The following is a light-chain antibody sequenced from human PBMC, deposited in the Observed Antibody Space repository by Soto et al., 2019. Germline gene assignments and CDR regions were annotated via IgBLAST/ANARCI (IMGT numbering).Light chain of an antibody. V-gene: IGLV2-11*01. J-gene: IGLJ2*01. CDR2: DVS. Sequence: QSALTQPRSVSGSPGQSVTISCTGTSSDVGGYNYVSWYQQHPGKAPKLMIYDVSKRPSGVPDRFSGSKSGNTASLTISGXXAEXEADYYCCSYAGSYTFVVFGGGTKLTVL. CDR1: SSDVGGYNY. CDR3: CSYAGSYTFVV.